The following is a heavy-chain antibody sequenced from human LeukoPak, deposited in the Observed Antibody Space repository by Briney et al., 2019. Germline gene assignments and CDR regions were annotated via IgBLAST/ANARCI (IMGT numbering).Heavy chain of an antibody. CDR1: GFTFDDYA. J-gene: IGHJ4*02. CDR3: AKITVATTPNY. V-gene: IGHV3-23*01. D-gene: IGHD3-10*01. Sequence: GRSLRLSCAASGFTFDDYAMHWVRQAPGKGLEWVSGITDNGRKTYYADSVKGRFSISRDNSKNTLYLQMSDLRAEDTAVYYCAKITVATTPNYWGQGTLVTVSS. CDR2: ITDNGRKT.